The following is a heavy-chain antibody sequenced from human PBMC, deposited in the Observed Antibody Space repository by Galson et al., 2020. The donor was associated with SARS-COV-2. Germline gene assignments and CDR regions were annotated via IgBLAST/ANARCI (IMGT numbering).Heavy chain of an antibody. V-gene: IGHV4-4*02. Sequence: SETLSLTCAVSGGSINSNNWWSWVRQPPGKGLEWIGEIYHSGITNYNPSLKSRVTISVDKSKNQFSLRLTSVTAADTAVYYCARERVVSGGSGFDYWGQGTLVTVSS. CDR1: GGSINSNNW. CDR3: ARERVVSGGSGFDY. D-gene: IGHD2-15*01. J-gene: IGHJ4*02. CDR2: IYHSGIT.